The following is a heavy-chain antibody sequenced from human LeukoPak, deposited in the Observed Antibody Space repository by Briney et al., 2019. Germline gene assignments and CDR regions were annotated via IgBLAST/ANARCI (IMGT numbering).Heavy chain of an antibody. CDR1: GGSISSYY. Sequence: PSETLSLTCSVSGGSISSYYWSWIRQPPGKGLEWIGYIYYSGSTKYNPSLESRATISVDTSKSQFSLKLSSVTTADTAVYYCARGGGSPEFWGQGTQVTVSS. CDR2: IYYSGST. J-gene: IGHJ4*02. V-gene: IGHV4-59*01. CDR3: ARGGGSPEF. D-gene: IGHD1-26*01.